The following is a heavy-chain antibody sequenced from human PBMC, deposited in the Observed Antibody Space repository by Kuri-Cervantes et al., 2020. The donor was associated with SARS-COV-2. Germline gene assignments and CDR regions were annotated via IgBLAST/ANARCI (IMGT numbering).Heavy chain of an antibody. J-gene: IGHJ5*02. CDR2: IYTSGST. V-gene: IGHV4-61*09. CDR1: GGSISSGSYY. Sequence: SETLSLTCTVSGGSISSGSYYWSWIRQPAGKGLEWIGYIYTSGSTNYNPSLKSRVTISVDTSKNQLSLKLSSVTAADTAVYYCAGTEILLGNWFDPWGQGTLVTVSS. CDR3: AGTEILLGNWFDP. D-gene: IGHD7-27*01.